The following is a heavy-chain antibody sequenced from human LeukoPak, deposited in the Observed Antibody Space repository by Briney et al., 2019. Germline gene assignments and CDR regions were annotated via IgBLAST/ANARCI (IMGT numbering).Heavy chain of an antibody. CDR2: IYYSGST. CDR1: GGSVISGSSY. D-gene: IGHD2-15*01. J-gene: IGHJ6*02. CDR3: ARAHSVASYYYGVDV. V-gene: IGHV4-39*07. Sequence: PSETLSLTCTVSGGSVISGSSYWGWIRQPPGKGLEWIGNIYYSGSTYYNPSLQSRVTISVDTSQNQFSLTLSSVTAADTAVYYCARAHSVASYYYGVDVWGQGTTVTVSS.